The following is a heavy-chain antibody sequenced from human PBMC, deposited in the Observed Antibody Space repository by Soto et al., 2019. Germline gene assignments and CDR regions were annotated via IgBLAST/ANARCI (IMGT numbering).Heavy chain of an antibody. CDR2: ISAYNGNT. Sequence: QVQLVQSGAEVKKPGASVKVSCKTSGYTFTSYAISWVRQAPGQGLEWMGWISAYNGNTHYAQKLQGRVTMTTDSSTGTAYMELRSLRSDDTAVYYCARDLAAAGPFDYWGQGTLVTVSS. CDR1: GYTFTSYA. V-gene: IGHV1-18*01. J-gene: IGHJ4*02. CDR3: ARDLAAAGPFDY. D-gene: IGHD6-13*01.